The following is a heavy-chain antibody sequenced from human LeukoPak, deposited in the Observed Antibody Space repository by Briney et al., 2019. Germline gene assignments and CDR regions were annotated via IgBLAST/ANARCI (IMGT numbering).Heavy chain of an antibody. V-gene: IGHV3-23*01. CDR1: GFTFSSYA. Sequence: GGSLRLSCAASGFTFSSYAMSWVRQAPGKGLEWVSAISGSGGSTYYADSAKGRFTISSDNSKNTLYLQMNSLRAEDTAVYYCATRGYSSSWYNFDYWGQGTLVTVSS. J-gene: IGHJ4*02. CDR3: ATRGYSSSWYNFDY. D-gene: IGHD6-13*01. CDR2: ISGSGGST.